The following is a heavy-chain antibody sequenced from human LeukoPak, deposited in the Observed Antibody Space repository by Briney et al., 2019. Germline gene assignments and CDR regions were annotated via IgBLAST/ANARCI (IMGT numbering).Heavy chain of an antibody. CDR1: GFTFSSYS. D-gene: IGHD1-26*01. V-gene: IGHV3-21*01. Sequence: GGSLRLSCAASGFTFSSYSVNWVRQAPGEGLEWVASISSSSSYIYYADSVKGRFTISRDNAENSLYLQMNSLRAEDTAVYYCARGGSYSGFDYWGQGTLVTVSS. CDR2: ISSSSSYI. CDR3: ARGGSYSGFDY. J-gene: IGHJ4*02.